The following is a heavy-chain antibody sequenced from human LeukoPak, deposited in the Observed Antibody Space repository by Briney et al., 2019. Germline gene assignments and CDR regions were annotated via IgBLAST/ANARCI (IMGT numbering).Heavy chain of an antibody. D-gene: IGHD6-13*01. CDR3: ARAIAAAARADY. CDR2: INPNSGGT. Sequence: GASVKVSCKASGYTFTGYYMHWVRQAPGQGLEWMGWINPNSGGTNHAQKFQGRVTMTRDTSISTAYMELSRLRSDDTAVYYCARAIAAAARADYWGQGTLVTVSS. V-gene: IGHV1-2*02. CDR1: GYTFTGYY. J-gene: IGHJ4*02.